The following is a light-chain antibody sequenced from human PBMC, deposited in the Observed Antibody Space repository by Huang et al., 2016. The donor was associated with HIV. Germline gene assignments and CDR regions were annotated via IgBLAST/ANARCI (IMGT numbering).Light chain of an antibody. CDR1: QDIDKY. CDR2: DAS. CDR3: QQSRS. Sequence: DIQTTQSPSSLSASVGDRVTIRCQASQDIDKYLNWYQQKPGKAPELLIFDASNLERGVPTRFSGSGSGTDFTFTINSLQPEDFATYYCQQSRSFGGGTKVEVK. V-gene: IGKV1-33*01. J-gene: IGKJ4*01.